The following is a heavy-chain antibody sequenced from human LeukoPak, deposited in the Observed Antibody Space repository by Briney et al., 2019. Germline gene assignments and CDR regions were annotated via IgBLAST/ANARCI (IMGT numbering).Heavy chain of an antibody. CDR1: GFTFSMSA. Sequence: PGGSLRLSCATSGFTFSMSAMHWVRLAPGKGLDWVAVISFDGGNKFYADSVKGRFSISRDNSKNTLYLQMNSLGLDDTAAYFCARGRAGIAAPGFDYWGQGTLVTVSS. D-gene: IGHD6-13*01. V-gene: IGHV3-30-3*01. CDR2: ISFDGGNK. J-gene: IGHJ4*02. CDR3: ARGRAGIAAPGFDY.